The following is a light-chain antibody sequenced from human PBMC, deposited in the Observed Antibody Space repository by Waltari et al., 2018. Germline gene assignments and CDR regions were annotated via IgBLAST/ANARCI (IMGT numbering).Light chain of an antibody. CDR3: AAWDDSRSGPV. V-gene: IGLV1-36*01. Sequence: QSVLTQPPSVSEAPRQRVTIAFSGRSSNLGNNAVNWYQQRPGKAPKLLVYYDEPLPAGGSERFSGSEAGTSASLASRGLQSEDEAEYYCAAWDDSRSGPVFGGGTKLTVL. CDR1: SSNLGNNA. CDR2: YDE. J-gene: IGLJ3*02.